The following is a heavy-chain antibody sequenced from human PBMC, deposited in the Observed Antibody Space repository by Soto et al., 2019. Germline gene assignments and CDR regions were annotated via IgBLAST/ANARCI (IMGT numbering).Heavy chain of an antibody. CDR1: GFTFNNYG. CDR2: IWHDGSNK. D-gene: IGHD1-26*01. V-gene: IGHV3-33*01. J-gene: IGHJ4*02. Sequence: QVQLVESGGGVVQPGRSLRLSCAASGFTFNNYGMHWVRQAPGKGLEWVALIWHDGSNKGYADSVKGRFTISRDNSKNTVNLQMNSLRVEDTAVYYCTRAAIKGELLAYWGQGTQVTVSS. CDR3: TRAAIKGELLAY.